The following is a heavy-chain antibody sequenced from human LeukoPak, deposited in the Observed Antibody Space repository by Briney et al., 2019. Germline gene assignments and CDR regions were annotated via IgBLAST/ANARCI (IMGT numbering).Heavy chain of an antibody. V-gene: IGHV4-34*01. CDR1: GGSFSGYY. CDR2: INHSGST. D-gene: IGHD1-7*01. Sequence: PSETLSLTCAVYGGSFSGYYWSWIRQPPGKGLEWIGEINHSGSTNYNPSLKSRVTISVDTSKNQFSLKLSSVTAADTAVYYCARGLNWSYNYWGQGTLVTVSS. CDR3: ARGLNWSYNY. J-gene: IGHJ4*02.